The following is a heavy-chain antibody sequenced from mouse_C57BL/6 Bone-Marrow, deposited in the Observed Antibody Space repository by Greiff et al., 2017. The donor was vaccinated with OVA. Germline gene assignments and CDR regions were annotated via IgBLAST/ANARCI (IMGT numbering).Heavy chain of an antibody. Sequence: VQLQQPGAELVMPGASVKLSCKASGYTFTSYWMPWVKQRPGQGLEWIGEIDPSDSYTNYNQKFKGKSTLTVAKSSSTAYMPLRSLTSEESAVYYSARPDGNYPYWYLDVWGTGTTVTVSS. CDR2: IDPSDSYT. V-gene: IGHV1-69*01. D-gene: IGHD2-1*01. CDR3: ARPDGNYPYWYLDV. CDR1: GYTFTSYW. J-gene: IGHJ1*03.